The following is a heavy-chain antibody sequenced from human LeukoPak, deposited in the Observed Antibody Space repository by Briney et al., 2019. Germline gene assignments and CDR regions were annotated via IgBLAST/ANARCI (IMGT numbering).Heavy chain of an antibody. V-gene: IGHV3-30*18. CDR1: GFTFSSYG. D-gene: IGHD2-2*01. J-gene: IGHJ6*04. Sequence: GRSLRLSCAASGFTFSSYGMHWVRQAPGKGLEGVAVISYDGSNKYYADSVKGRFTISRDNSKNTLYLQMNSLRAEDTAVYYCAKGLVVRGYYYYGMDVWGKGTTVTVSS. CDR2: ISYDGSNK. CDR3: AKGLVVRGYYYYGMDV.